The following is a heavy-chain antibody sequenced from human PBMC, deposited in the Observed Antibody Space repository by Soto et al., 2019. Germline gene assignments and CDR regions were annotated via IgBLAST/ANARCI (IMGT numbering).Heavy chain of an antibody. V-gene: IGHV1-69*05. J-gene: IGHJ6*02. D-gene: IGHD1-26*01. CDR1: GGTFSSYA. CDR3: ARVSSVGATPYYYYGMDV. Sequence: EASVKVSCKASGGTFSSYAISWVRQAPGQGLEWMGGIIPIFGTANYAQKLQGRVTMTTDTSTSTAYMELRSLRSDDTAVYYCARVSSVGATPYYYYGMDVWGQGTTVTVSS. CDR2: IIPIFGTA.